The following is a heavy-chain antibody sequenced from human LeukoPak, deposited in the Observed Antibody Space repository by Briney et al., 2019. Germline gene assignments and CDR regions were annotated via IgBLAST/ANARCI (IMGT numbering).Heavy chain of an antibody. V-gene: IGHV3-64*01. Sequence: GGSLRLSCAASGFTFSSHAMHWVRRAPGKGLELVSSMSRNGDSTGYGNSVKGRFTISRDNSKNTLYLQMGSLRTEDMAIYYCARSSGDFDHYYGMDVWGQGTTVTVSS. CDR2: MSRNGDST. CDR3: ARSSGDFDHYYGMDV. D-gene: IGHD1-26*01. CDR1: GFTFSSHA. J-gene: IGHJ6*02.